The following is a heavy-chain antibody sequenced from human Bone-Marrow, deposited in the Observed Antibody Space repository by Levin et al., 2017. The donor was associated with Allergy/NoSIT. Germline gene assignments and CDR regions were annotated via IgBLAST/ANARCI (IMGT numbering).Heavy chain of an antibody. V-gene: IGHV3-30*18. CDR3: AKDLRRYGWREVGDY. CDR1: GFTFSSYG. D-gene: IGHD6-19*01. CDR2: ISYDGSNK. J-gene: IGHJ4*02. Sequence: GESLKISCAASGFTFSSYGMHWVRQAPGKGLEWVAVISYDGSNKYYADSVKGRFTISRDNSKNTLYLQMNSLRAEDTAVYYCAKDLRRYGWREVGDYWGQGTLVTVSS.